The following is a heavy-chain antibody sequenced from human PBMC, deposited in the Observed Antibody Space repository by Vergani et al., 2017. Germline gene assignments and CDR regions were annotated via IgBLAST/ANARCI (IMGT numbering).Heavy chain of an antibody. CDR1: GYSFTNYW. J-gene: IGHJ4*02. V-gene: IGHV5-51*01. Sequence: EVQLVQSGAEVQKPGESLKISCQISGYSFTNYWIGWVRQMPGKGLECMGSIHPADSDTRYSPSFQGQVTISVDKSISTAYLQRSSLRASDSAMYYCARLYGRDSSGSKYFDYWGQGSLVTVSS. D-gene: IGHD3-22*01. CDR2: IHPADSDT. CDR3: ARLYGRDSSGSKYFDY.